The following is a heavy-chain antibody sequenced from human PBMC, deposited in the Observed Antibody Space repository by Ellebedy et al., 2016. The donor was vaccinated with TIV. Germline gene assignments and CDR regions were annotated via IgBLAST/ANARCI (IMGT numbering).Heavy chain of an antibody. J-gene: IGHJ4*02. V-gene: IGHV4-30-4*08. CDR2: IYYTGET. D-gene: IGHD3-22*01. Sequence: SETLSLTXNVSGGYLRTYYWSWIRQPPGKGLEWIGYIYYTGETYYNPSLKSRVTMSLDTSKNQFSLRLSSVTAADTAVYFCARWKDSSGYPIDLWGQGALVTVSS. CDR1: GGYLRTYY. CDR3: ARWKDSSGYPIDL.